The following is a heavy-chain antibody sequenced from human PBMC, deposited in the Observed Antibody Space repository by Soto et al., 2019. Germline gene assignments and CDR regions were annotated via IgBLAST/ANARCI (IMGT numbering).Heavy chain of an antibody. Sequence: GGSLRLSCAASGFTFSDYYMSWIRQAPGKGLEWVSDISYSGSNKYYADSVKGRFTISRDNSKNTLYLQMNSLRAEDTAVYYCARDCGGDCYSGVYWGQGTLVTVSS. CDR1: GFTFSDYY. V-gene: IGHV3-11*04. D-gene: IGHD2-21*02. CDR2: ISYSGSNK. CDR3: ARDCGGDCYSGVY. J-gene: IGHJ4*02.